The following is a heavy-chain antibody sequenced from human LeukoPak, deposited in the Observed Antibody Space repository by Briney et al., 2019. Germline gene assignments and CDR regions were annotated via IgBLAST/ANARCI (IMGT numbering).Heavy chain of an antibody. CDR3: ARRVRAYCSGGCCYDDWYFDL. Sequence: SETLSLTCSVSGGSISSYYWSWIRRPPGKGLECIGYIYYSGSTNYNPSLKSRVTISVDTSKNHFSLNLSSVTAADTAVYYCARRVRAYCSGGCCYDDWYFDLWGRGTLVTVSS. V-gene: IGHV4-59*08. CDR2: IYYSGST. D-gene: IGHD2-15*01. CDR1: GGSISSYY. J-gene: IGHJ2*01.